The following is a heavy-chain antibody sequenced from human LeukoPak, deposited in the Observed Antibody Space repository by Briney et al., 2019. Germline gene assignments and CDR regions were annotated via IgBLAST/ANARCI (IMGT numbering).Heavy chain of an antibody. CDR3: ARQRYYYDSSGIDY. D-gene: IGHD3-22*01. V-gene: IGHV3-21*01. CDR2: ISSSSSYI. Sequence: GGSLRLSCAASGFTFSSYSMNWVRQAPGKWLEWVSSISSSSSYIYYADSVKGRFTISRDNAKNSLYLQMNSLRAEDTAVYYCARQRYYYDSSGIDYSGQGTLVTVSS. CDR1: GFTFSSYS. J-gene: IGHJ4*02.